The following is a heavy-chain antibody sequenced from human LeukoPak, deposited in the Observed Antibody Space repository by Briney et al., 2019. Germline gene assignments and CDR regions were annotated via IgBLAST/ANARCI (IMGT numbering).Heavy chain of an antibody. Sequence: GALRLSCAASGFTFSSHWMYWVRQAPEKGLVWVSRINSDGSSTSHADSVKGRFTISRDNAKNTLYLQMNSLRAEDTAVYYCARVEYSGRYSLGHWGQGTLVTVSS. CDR3: ARVEYSGRYSLGH. D-gene: IGHD1-26*01. CDR2: INSDGSST. V-gene: IGHV3-74*01. J-gene: IGHJ4*02. CDR1: GFTFSSHW.